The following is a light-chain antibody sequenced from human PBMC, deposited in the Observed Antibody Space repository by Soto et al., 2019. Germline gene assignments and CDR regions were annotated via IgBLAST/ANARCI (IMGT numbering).Light chain of an antibody. J-gene: IGLJ2*01. CDR3: AAWDDRLSGPGVV. V-gene: IGLV1-47*01. Sequence: QSALTRPPSASGTPGQRVTISCSGSSSNIGSNYVYWYQQLPGTAPKLLIYRNNQRPSGVPDRFSGSKSGTSASLAISGLRSEYEADYYCAAWDDRLSGPGVVFGGGTKLTVL. CDR2: RNN. CDR1: SSNIGSNY.